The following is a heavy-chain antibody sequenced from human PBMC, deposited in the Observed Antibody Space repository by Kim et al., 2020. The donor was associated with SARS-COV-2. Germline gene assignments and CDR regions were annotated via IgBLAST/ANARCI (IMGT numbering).Heavy chain of an antibody. D-gene: IGHD4-17*01. CDR3: ARDLTVTGFYYYGMDV. V-gene: IGHV4-59*13. J-gene: IGHJ6*02. Sequence: SETLSLTCTVSGGSISSDYWSWIRQPPGKGLEWIGYIYYSGSTYYNPSLKSRVSMSIDTSKNQLSLRLSSVTAADTAVYFCARDLTVTGFYYYGMDVWGQGTAVTVSS. CDR2: IYYSGST. CDR1: GGSISSDY.